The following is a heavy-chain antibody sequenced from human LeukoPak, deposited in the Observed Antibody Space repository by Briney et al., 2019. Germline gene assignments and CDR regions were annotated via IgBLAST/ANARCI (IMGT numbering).Heavy chain of an antibody. D-gene: IGHD6-13*01. CDR2: INHSGST. V-gene: IGHV4-34*01. J-gene: IGHJ4*02. CDR3: ARAAAGTLGIFDY. CDR1: GGSFSGYY. Sequence: PSETLSLTCAVYGGSFSGYYWSWIRQPPGKGLEWIGEINHSGSTNYNPSLKSRFTISVDTSKNQFSLKLSSVTAADTAVYYCARAAAGTLGIFDYWGQGTLVTVSS.